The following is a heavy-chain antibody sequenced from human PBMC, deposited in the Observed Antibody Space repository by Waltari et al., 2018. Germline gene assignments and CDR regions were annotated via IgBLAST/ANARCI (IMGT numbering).Heavy chain of an antibody. J-gene: IGHJ6*02. CDR3: ARGNTKYGMDV. V-gene: IGHV3-53*01. D-gene: IGHD3-10*01. CDR1: SFNVGSYY. CDR2: LYHAGNT. Sequence: EVQLVESGGNLIQPGGSLRLSCAASSFNVGSYYLNLVRQAPGKGLEWVSILYHAGNTYYADSVKGRFTFSRDNSKNTLYLQMNSLRAEDTAVYYCARGNTKYGMDVWGQGTTVTVSS.